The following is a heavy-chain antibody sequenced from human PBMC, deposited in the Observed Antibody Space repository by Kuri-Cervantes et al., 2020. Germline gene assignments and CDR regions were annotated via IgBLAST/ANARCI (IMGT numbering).Heavy chain of an antibody. J-gene: IGHJ3*02. Sequence: SETLSLTCTVSGGSISNYYWGWIRQPPGKGLEWIGSIYYSGSTYPKSSLKSRVTISLDTSKNQFSLKLSSVTAADTAVYYCARDSGIVAANDAFDIWGQGTMVTVSS. CDR2: IYYSGST. CDR3: ARDSGIVAANDAFDI. CDR1: GGSISNYY. D-gene: IGHD6-13*01. V-gene: IGHV4-39*07.